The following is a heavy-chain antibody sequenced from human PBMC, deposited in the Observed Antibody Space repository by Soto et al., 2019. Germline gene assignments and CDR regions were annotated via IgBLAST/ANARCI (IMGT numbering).Heavy chain of an antibody. V-gene: IGHV4-59*01. J-gene: IGHJ3*02. CDR3: ARQWYYYDSSGYLDAFDI. CDR2: IYYSGST. Sequence: QVQLQESGPGLVKPSETLSLTCTVSGGSISSYYWSWIRQPPGKGLEWIGYIYYSGSTNYNPSLKSRVTISVATSKNQFSLKLSSVTAADTAVYYCARQWYYYDSSGYLDAFDIWGQGTMVTVSS. D-gene: IGHD3-22*01. CDR1: GGSISSYY.